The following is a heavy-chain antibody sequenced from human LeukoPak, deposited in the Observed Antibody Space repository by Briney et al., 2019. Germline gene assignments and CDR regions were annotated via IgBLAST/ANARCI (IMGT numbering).Heavy chain of an antibody. CDR1: GFTFSDYC. D-gene: IGHD1-26*01. CDR2: ISSSGSTI. V-gene: IGHV3-11*01. J-gene: IGHJ4*02. CDR3: ARDQTLWELQSRKFDY. Sequence: GGSLRLSCAASGFTFSDYCMSWIRQAPGKGLEWVSYISSSGSTIYYADSVKGRFTISRDNAKNSLYLQMNSLRAEDTAVYYCARDQTLWELQSRKFDYWGQGTLVTVSS.